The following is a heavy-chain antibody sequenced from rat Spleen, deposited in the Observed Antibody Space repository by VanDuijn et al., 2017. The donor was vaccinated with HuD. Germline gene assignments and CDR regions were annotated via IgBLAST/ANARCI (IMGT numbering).Heavy chain of an antibody. CDR2: ISTGGGNT. J-gene: IGHJ2*01. CDR1: GFTFSNYY. Sequence: EVQLVESGGGLVQPGRSMKLSCAASGFTFSNYYMAWVRQTPTKGLEWVASISTGGGNTYYRDSVKGRFTISRDNAKSTLYLQMGSLRSEDTATYYCARRHYVYTDYFDYWGQGVMVTVSS. D-gene: IGHD1-6*01. CDR3: ARRHYVYTDYFDY. V-gene: IGHV5-25*01.